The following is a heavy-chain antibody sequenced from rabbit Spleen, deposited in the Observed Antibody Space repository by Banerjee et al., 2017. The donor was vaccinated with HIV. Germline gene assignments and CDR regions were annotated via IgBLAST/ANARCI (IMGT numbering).Heavy chain of an antibody. CDR2: IYAIIDTR. Sequence: QEQLVESGGGLVKPEGSLTLTCKASGFSFSDRDVMCWVRQAPGKGLEWIGIIYAIIDTRYYASWVNGRFTISSDNAQNTVDLQMHSLTAADTATYFCAREDVGGSYTLWGPGTLVTVS. CDR3: AREDVGGSYTL. D-gene: IGHD1-1*01. CDR1: GFSFSDRDV. V-gene: IGHV1S45*01. J-gene: IGHJ4*01.